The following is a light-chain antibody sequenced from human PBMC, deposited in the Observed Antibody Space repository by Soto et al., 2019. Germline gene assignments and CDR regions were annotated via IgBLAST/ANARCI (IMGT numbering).Light chain of an antibody. CDR2: GAS. J-gene: IGKJ1*01. V-gene: IGKV3-20*01. CDR1: HTISSSY. Sequence: EIVLTQSPGTLSLSPGERATLSCRASHTISSSYLAWYQQKPGQAPRLLMYGASSRATGIPDRFSGSGSGTDFTLTISRLEPEDFAVYYCQQYGSSPPWTFGQGTKVEIK. CDR3: QQYGSSPPWT.